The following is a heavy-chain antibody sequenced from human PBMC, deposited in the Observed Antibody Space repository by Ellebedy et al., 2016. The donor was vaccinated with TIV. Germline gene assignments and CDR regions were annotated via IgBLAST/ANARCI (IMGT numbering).Heavy chain of an antibody. D-gene: IGHD5-12*01. CDR1: GFTFDDYA. V-gene: IGHV3-9*01. Sequence: PGGSLRLSCAGSGFTFDDYAMHWVRQAPGKGLEWVSVISWNSGSIGYADPVKGRFTISRDNAKNSLYLQMNSLRAEDTALYYCAKDIYSGYSGYDNYFDYWGQGTLVTVSS. CDR3: AKDIYSGYSGYDNYFDY. J-gene: IGHJ4*02. CDR2: ISWNSGSI.